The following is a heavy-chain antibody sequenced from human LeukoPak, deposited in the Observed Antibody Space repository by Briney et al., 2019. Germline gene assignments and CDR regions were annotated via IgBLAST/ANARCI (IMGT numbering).Heavy chain of an antibody. Sequence: PSETLSLTCTVSGGSIISSNYYWGWIRQPPGKGLEWIGSIHYGGTTHYNPSLQSRVTISADTSKNQFALDLRSVTAADTAVYYCTRDIGDFVSDFWGQGTLVTVSS. V-gene: IGHV4-39*02. CDR2: IHYGGTT. J-gene: IGHJ4*02. D-gene: IGHD2-21*02. CDR3: TRDIGDFVSDF. CDR1: GGSIISSNYY.